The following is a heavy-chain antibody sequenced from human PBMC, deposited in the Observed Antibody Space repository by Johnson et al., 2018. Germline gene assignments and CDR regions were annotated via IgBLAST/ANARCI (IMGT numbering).Heavy chain of an antibody. D-gene: IGHD3-22*01. V-gene: IGHV3-23*04. CDR1: GFTFSNYA. Sequence: VRLVESGGGLVKPGGSLRLWCAASGFTFSNYAMSWVRQAPGKGLEWVSAIGGSGGSTYYAASVKGRFTIPRDNAKNSLYLQMNRLRAEDTAGYYWARDFQRHYYDSSGSPWDCQHWGQGTMVTVSS. J-gene: IGHJ1*01. CDR2: IGGSGGST. CDR3: ARDFQRHYYDSSGSPWDCQH.